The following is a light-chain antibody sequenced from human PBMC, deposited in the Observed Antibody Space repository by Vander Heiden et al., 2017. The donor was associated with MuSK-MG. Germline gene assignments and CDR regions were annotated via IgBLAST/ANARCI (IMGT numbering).Light chain of an antibody. CDR1: QSVSSNY. J-gene: IGKJ3*01. CDR2: GTS. V-gene: IGKV3-20*01. Sequence: EIVLTQSPGTLSLSPGERATLSCRASQSVSSNYLAWYQQKPGQAPRLLIYGTSSRAAGIPDRFSGSGSGTDFTLTISRLQPEDFAVYYCQQYGNSPIFSFGHGTKVDIK. CDR3: QQYGNSPIFS.